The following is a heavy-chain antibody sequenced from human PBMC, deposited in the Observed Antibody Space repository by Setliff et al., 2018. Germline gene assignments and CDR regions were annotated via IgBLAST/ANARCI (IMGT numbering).Heavy chain of an antibody. V-gene: IGHV1-3*01. J-gene: IGHJ5*02. Sequence: GASVKVSCKASGFTLTSYPIHWVRQAPGQRLEWMGWINPDNGNRKYSQRFQGRVTITRDTSASTAYMELSSLRSEDTAVYYCARVPVVGATKLYWFDPWGQGTLVTV. D-gene: IGHD1-26*01. CDR1: GFTLTSYP. CDR2: INPDNGNR. CDR3: ARVPVVGATKLYWFDP.